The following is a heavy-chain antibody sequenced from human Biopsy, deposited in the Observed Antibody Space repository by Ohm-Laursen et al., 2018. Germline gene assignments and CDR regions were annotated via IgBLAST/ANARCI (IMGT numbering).Heavy chain of an antibody. J-gene: IGHJ6*02. D-gene: IGHD4-23*01. CDR2: ISGGGTI. CDR3: ARDTRWSPYSMDV. CDR1: GFSFIDYH. V-gene: IGHV3-11*01. Sequence: SLRLSCAASGFSFIDYHMWWIRQAPGRGLEWVSYISGGGTIYYGDSMKGRVTISRDNAKKSLYLQMHSLRAEDTAVYYCARDTRWSPYSMDVWGQGTTVTVSS.